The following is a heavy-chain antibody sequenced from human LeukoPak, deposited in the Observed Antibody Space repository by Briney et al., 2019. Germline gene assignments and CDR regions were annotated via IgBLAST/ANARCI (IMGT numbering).Heavy chain of an antibody. J-gene: IGHJ3*02. CDR1: GYTFTSYG. V-gene: IGHV1-18*01. Sequence: ASVKVSCKASGYTFTSYGISWVRQAPGQGLEWMGWIGAYNGNTNYAQKLQGRVTMTTDTSTSTAYMELRSLRSDDTAVYYCARDRLGATSVDAFDIWGQGTMVTVSS. CDR3: ARDRLGATSVDAFDI. CDR2: IGAYNGNT. D-gene: IGHD1-26*01.